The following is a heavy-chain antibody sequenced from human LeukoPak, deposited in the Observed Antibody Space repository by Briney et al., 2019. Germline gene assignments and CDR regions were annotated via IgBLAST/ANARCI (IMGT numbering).Heavy chain of an antibody. D-gene: IGHD6-19*01. J-gene: IGHJ4*02. CDR3: AKLPVFLGGWYDY. CDR2: ISGSGGST. Sequence: TGGSLGLSCAASGFTFSSYAMSWVRQAPGKGPEWVSVISGSGGSTYYADSVRGRFTISRDNSKNTLFLQMNSLRAEDTAVYYCAKLPVFLGGWYDYWGQGTLVTVSS. V-gene: IGHV3-23*01. CDR1: GFTFSSYA.